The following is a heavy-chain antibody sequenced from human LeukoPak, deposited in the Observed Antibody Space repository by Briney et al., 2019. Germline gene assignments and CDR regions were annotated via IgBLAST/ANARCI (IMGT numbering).Heavy chain of an antibody. D-gene: IGHD3-10*01. CDR1: GGSFSSGDYY. Sequence: PSETLSLTCTVSGGSFSSGDYYWSWIRQPPGKGLECIVYIYYSGSTYYNPSLKSRVTISVDTSKNQFSLKLNSVTVADTAVYYCGRAYGSGSYYPVKYWGQGTLVTVSS. CDR2: IYYSGST. V-gene: IGHV4-30-4*01. CDR3: GRAYGSGSYYPVKY. J-gene: IGHJ4*02.